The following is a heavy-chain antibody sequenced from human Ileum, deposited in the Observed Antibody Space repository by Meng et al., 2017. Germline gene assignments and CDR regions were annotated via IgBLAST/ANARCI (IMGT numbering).Heavy chain of an antibody. CDR2: IYYGGST. J-gene: IGHJ5*02. CDR1: GGSITSRSYY. D-gene: IGHD3-10*01. CDR3: ARHDVVPVIRHGFDP. V-gene: IGHV4-39*01. Sequence: QLQLQESGPGLVKPAETLALTCTVSGGSITSRSYYWGWIRQPPGQGLEWIGTIYYGGSTYYSPSLKSRVTISVDTSKNQFSLKLSSVTAADTAVYYCARHDVVPVIRHGFDPWGQGTLVTVSS.